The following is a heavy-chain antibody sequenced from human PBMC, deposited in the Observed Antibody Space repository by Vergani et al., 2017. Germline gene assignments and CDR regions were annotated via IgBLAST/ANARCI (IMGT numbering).Heavy chain of an antibody. CDR1: GFSLSTSGVG. CDR2: IYWNDDK. D-gene: IGHD4-17*01. CDR3: SGAYGDYVMVVY. J-gene: IGHJ4*02. Sequence: QITLKESGPTLVKPTQTLTLTCTFSGFSLSTSGVGVGWIRQPPGKALEWLALIYWNDDKRYSPSLKSRLTITKDTSKNNVVLTMTNMDPVATATYYFSGAYGDYVMVVYWGQGTLVTVSS. V-gene: IGHV2-5*01.